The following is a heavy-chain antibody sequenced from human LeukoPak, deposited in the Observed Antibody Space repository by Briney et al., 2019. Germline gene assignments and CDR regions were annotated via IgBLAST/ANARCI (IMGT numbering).Heavy chain of an antibody. CDR1: GGSISRSSYY. CDR3: ASQGDGYSTH. J-gene: IGHJ4*02. CDR2: IYYSGST. Sequence: PSETLSLTCTVSGGSISRSSYYWGWIRQPPGKGLEWIGSIYYSGSTYYNPSLKSRVTISVDTSKNQFSLKLSSVTAADTAVYYCASQGDGYSTHWGQGTLVTVSS. D-gene: IGHD5-24*01. V-gene: IGHV4-39*01.